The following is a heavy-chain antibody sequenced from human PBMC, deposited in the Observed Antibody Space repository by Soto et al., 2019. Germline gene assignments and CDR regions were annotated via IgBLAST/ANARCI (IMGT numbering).Heavy chain of an antibody. CDR3: AKRSSSSTFDY. CDR1: GFTFSSYA. V-gene: IGHV3-23*01. D-gene: IGHD6-6*01. CDR2: ISGSDDST. Sequence: EVQLLESGGGLVQPGESLRLSCAASGFTFSSYAMSWVRQAPGKGLEWASVISGSDDSTYYADSVKGRFTISRDNSKNTLYQQMNSLRAEDTAVYYCAKRSSSSTFDYWGQGTLVTVSS. J-gene: IGHJ4*02.